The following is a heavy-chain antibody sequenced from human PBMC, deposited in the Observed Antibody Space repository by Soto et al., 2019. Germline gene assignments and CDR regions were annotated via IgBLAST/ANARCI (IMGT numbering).Heavy chain of an antibody. CDR2: IDTLSSTM. Sequence: EVQLVESGGGLVQPGGSLRLSCAASGFPFSSSSMNWVRQAPGKGLEWVSFIDTLSSTMYYADSVRGRFTISRDNAKKSLYLQINSLRAEATYIYYCTGGEVSSGPGYWGQGTLVTVSS. D-gene: IGHD2-15*01. V-gene: IGHV3-48*01. CDR1: GFPFSSSS. CDR3: TGGEVSSGPGY. J-gene: IGHJ4*02.